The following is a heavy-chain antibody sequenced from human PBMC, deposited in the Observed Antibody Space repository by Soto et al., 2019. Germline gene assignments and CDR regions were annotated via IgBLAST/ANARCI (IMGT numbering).Heavy chain of an antibody. CDR3: AKTALLEEQQLQMYYFDY. Sequence: HPGGSLRLSCAASGFTFSSYAMSWVRQAPGKGLEWVSAISGSGGSTYYADSVKGRFTISRDNSKNTLYLQMDSLRAEDTAVYYCAKTALLEEQQLQMYYFDYWGQGTLVTVSS. CDR2: ISGSGGST. D-gene: IGHD6-13*01. J-gene: IGHJ4*02. V-gene: IGHV3-23*01. CDR1: GFTFSSYA.